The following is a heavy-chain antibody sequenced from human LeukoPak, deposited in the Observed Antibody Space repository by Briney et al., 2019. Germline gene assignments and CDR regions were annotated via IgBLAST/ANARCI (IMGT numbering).Heavy chain of an antibody. CDR1: GFTFSNAW. V-gene: IGHV3-15*01. Sequence: PGGSLRLSCAASGFTFSNAWMSWVRQAPGKGLEWVGRIKSKTDGGTTDYAAPVKGRFTISRDDSKNTLYLQMNSLKTEDTAVYYCTTTPGIAAAGTFSSQNDAFDIWGQGTMVTVSS. CDR2: IKSKTDGGTT. CDR3: TTTPGIAAAGTFSSQNDAFDI. D-gene: IGHD6-13*01. J-gene: IGHJ3*02.